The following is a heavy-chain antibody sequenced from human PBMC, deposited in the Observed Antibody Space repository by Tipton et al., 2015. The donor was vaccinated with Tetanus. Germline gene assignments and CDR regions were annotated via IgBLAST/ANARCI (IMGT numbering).Heavy chain of an antibody. J-gene: IGHJ4*02. CDR1: GCTFISYG. D-gene: IGHD4-17*01. CDR2: VSAYNGHT. V-gene: IGHV1-18*01. CDR3: ARDFPYGDYVGGFDY. Sequence: QLVQSGAEVKKPGASVKVSCKASGCTFISYGISWVRQRQAPGQGLEWMGWVSAYNGHTKYAQRLQGRVALTTDTSTSTAYMELGSLRSGGTAGYFCARDFPYGDYVGGFDYWGQGTLVTVSS.